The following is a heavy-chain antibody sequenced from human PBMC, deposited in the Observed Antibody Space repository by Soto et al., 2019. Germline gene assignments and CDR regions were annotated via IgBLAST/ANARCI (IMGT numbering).Heavy chain of an antibody. J-gene: IGHJ4*02. D-gene: IGHD3-9*01. Sequence: SETLSLTCTVSGGSTSSSSYYWGWIRQPPGKGLEWIGSIYYSGSTYYNPSLKSRVTISVDTSKNQFSLKLSSVTAADTAVYYCARLRGGDILTGYSPYYFDYWGQGTLVTVSS. CDR2: IYYSGST. CDR3: ARLRGGDILTGYSPYYFDY. V-gene: IGHV4-39*01. CDR1: GGSTSSSSYY.